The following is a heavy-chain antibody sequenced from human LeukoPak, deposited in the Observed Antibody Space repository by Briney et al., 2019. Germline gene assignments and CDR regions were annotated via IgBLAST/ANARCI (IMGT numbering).Heavy chain of an antibody. V-gene: IGHV3-30*03. D-gene: IGHD3-10*01. CDR3: ARGGDYYDSGSDYFDY. CDR1: GFTFSSYS. Sequence: GGSLRLSCAASGFTFSSYSMHWVRQAPGKGLEWVAVISYDGSNKYYADSVKGRFTISRDNSRNTLYLQMNSLRAEDTAVYYCARGGDYYDSGSDYFDYWGQGTLVTVSS. J-gene: IGHJ4*02. CDR2: ISYDGSNK.